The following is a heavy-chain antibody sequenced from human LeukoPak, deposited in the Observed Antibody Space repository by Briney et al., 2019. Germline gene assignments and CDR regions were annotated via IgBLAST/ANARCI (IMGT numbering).Heavy chain of an antibody. V-gene: IGHV3-74*01. J-gene: IGHJ5*02. Sequence: GGSLRLSCAASGFTFSSYWMHWVRQAPGKGLVWVSRINSDGSSTSYADSVKGRFTISRDNAKNSLYLQMNSLRAEDTAVYYCAREVGYYYDGGDWFDPWGQGTLVTVSS. CDR1: GFTFSSYW. CDR2: INSDGSST. D-gene: IGHD3-22*01. CDR3: AREVGYYYDGGDWFDP.